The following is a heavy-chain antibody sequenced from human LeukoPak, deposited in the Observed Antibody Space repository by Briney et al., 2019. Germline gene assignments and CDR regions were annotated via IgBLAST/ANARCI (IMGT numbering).Heavy chain of an antibody. CDR2: MNPNSGNT. D-gene: IGHD3-22*01. CDR3: ARDGEYYYDSSGSPSSDY. V-gene: IGHV1-8*01. CDR1: GYTFTSYD. J-gene: IGHJ4*02. Sequence: ASVKVSCKASGYTFTSYDINWVRQATGQGLEWMGWMNPNSGNTGYAQKFQGRVTMTRNTSISTAYMELSRLRSEDTAVYYCARDGEYYYDSSGSPSSDYWGQGTLVTVSS.